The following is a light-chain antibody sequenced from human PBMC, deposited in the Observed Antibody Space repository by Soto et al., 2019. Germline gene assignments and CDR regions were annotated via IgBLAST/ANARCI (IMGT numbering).Light chain of an antibody. CDR2: DNN. Sequence: QSVLAQPPSVSAAPGQKVIISCSGSSSNIENNFVSWYQQLPGTAPKLLIFDNNKRPSGIPDRFSGSKSGTSATLGITGLHTGDEADYYCVAWDTSLTTTVLFGGGTKLTVL. V-gene: IGLV1-51*01. CDR1: SSNIENNF. J-gene: IGLJ2*01. CDR3: VAWDTSLTTTVL.